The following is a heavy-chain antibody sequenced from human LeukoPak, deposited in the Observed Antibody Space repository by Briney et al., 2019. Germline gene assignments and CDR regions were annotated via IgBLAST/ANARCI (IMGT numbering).Heavy chain of an antibody. CDR2: INHSGST. CDR1: GGSFSGYY. V-gene: IGHV4-34*01. CDR3: ARGVTVTTPTNWFDP. J-gene: IGHJ5*02. D-gene: IGHD4-17*01. Sequence: SETLSHTCAVYGGSFSGYYWSWIRQPPGKGLEWIGEINHSGSTNYNPSLKSRVTISVDTSENQFSLKLSSVTAADTAVYYCARGVTVTTPTNWFDPWGQGTLVTVSS.